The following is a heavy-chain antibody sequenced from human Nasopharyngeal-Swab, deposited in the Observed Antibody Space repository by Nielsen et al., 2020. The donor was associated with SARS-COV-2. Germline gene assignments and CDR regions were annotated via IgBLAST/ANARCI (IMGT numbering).Heavy chain of an antibody. Sequence: GGSLRLSCAASGFTFSDYYMSWIRQAPGKGLEWVSYISSSGSTIYYADSVKGRFTISRDNAKNSLYLQMNSLRAEDTAVYYCARGYRGGRITMIADAFDIWGQGTMVTVSS. J-gene: IGHJ3*02. V-gene: IGHV3-11*04. CDR3: ARGYRGGRITMIADAFDI. D-gene: IGHD3-22*01. CDR1: GFTFSDYY. CDR2: ISSSGSTI.